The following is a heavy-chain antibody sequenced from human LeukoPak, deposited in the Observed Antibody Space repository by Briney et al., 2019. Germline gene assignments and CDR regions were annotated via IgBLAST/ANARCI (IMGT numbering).Heavy chain of an antibody. V-gene: IGHV1-18*01. CDR2: ISAYNGDT. CDR1: GYTFTSYG. Sequence: ASVKVSCKASGYTFTSYGISWVRQAPGQGLEWMGWISAYNGDTNYAQKLQGRVTMTTDTSTSTAYMELRSLRSDDTAVYYCARGGPAPHRVTLIVVASSTDAFDIWGQGTMVTVSS. CDR3: ARGGPAPHRVTLIVVASSTDAFDI. D-gene: IGHD3-22*01. J-gene: IGHJ3*02.